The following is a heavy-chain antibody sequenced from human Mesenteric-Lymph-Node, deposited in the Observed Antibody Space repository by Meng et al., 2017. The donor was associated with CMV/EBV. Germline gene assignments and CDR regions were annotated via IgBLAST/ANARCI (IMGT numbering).Heavy chain of an antibody. Sequence: GESLKISCAASGFTFSTYAMTWVRQAPGKGLEWVSLIYSGGSTTYYADSVKGRFTISRDDSKNTLYLQMNSLRAEDTAIYYCAKDLFYHGSGYYLGNWGQGALVTVSS. CDR3: AKDLFYHGSGYYLGN. CDR1: GFTFSTYA. V-gene: IGHV3-23*03. D-gene: IGHD3-22*01. CDR2: IYSGGSTT. J-gene: IGHJ4*02.